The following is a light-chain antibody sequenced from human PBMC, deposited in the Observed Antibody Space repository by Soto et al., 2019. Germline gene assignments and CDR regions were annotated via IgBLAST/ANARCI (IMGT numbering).Light chain of an antibody. CDR1: NNDVGAYNY. V-gene: IGLV2-14*03. J-gene: IGLJ3*02. CDR3: SSYTRSSTVV. CDR2: DVS. Sequence: QSALTQPASVSGSPGQSITISCTGSNNDVGAYNYVSWYQQHPGKAPKTMIYDVSNRPSGVSNRFSGSKSGNTASLTISGLQAEDEADYYCSSYTRSSTVVFVGGTKLTVL.